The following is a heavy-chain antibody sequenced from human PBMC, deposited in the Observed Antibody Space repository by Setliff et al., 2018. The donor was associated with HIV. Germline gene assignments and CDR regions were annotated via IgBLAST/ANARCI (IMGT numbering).Heavy chain of an antibody. CDR1: GFSFSSYW. CDR3: ARGVRGVVNGMDV. CDR2: INTDGSST. D-gene: IGHD3-10*01. Sequence: GGSLRLSCAASGFSFSSYWMHWVRQAPGKGLVWVSRINTDGSSTSYADSVKGRFTISGDNAKNTLYLQMNSLRAEDTAVYYCARGVRGVVNGMDVWGQGTTVTVSS. V-gene: IGHV3-74*01. J-gene: IGHJ6*02.